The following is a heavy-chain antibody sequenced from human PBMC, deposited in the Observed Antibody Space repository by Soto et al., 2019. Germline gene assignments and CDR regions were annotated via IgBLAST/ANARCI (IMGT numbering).Heavy chain of an antibody. J-gene: IGHJ4*02. D-gene: IGHD3-22*01. V-gene: IGHV5-51*01. CDR3: ARLSSGYYYGEDYFDY. Sequence: PGESLKISCKGSGYSFTSYWIGWVRQMPGKGLEWMGIIYPGDSDTRYSPSFQGQVTISADKSISTAYLQWSSLRASDTAMYYCARLSSGYYYGEDYFDYWGQGTLVTVSS. CDR1: GYSFTSYW. CDR2: IYPGDSDT.